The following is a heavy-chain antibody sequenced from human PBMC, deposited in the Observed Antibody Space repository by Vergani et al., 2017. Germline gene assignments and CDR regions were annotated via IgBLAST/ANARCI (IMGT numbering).Heavy chain of an antibody. CDR2: IDWDDDK. V-gene: IGHV2-70*04. D-gene: IGHD7-27*01. J-gene: IGHJ4*02. CDR1: GFSLSTSGMR. Sequence: QVTLKESGPALVKPTQTLSLTCTFSGFSLSTSGMRVSWIRQPPGKALEWLARIDWDDDKFYSTSLKTRLTISKDTSKNQVVLTMTNMDPVDTATYYCARSSNWGSTGFDYWGQGTLVTVSS. CDR3: ARSSNWGSTGFDY.